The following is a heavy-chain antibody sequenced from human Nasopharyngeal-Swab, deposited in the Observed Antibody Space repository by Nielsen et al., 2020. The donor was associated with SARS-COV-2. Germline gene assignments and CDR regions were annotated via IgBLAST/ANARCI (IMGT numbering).Heavy chain of an antibody. J-gene: IGHJ6*02. CDR3: ARDGLDYDFWSAYFMDV. CDR2: ITGSGGNT. Sequence: VRQMPGKGLAWVSVITGSGGNTYYSDSVKGRFTISRDNSKNTLYLQMNSLRAEDTAVYYCARDGLDYDFWSAYFMDVWGQGTTVTVSS. V-gene: IGHV3-23*01. D-gene: IGHD3-3*01.